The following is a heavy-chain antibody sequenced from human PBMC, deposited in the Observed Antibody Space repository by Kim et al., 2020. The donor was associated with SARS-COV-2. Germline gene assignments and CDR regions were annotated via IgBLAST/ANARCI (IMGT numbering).Heavy chain of an antibody. D-gene: IGHD5-18*01. J-gene: IGHJ4*02. Sequence: YYNPSLERRGTISVDTSKTRFSLTLSSVTAADTAVYYCARHWGDTAIADYWGQGTLVTVSS. CDR3: ARHWGDTAIADY. V-gene: IGHV4-39*01.